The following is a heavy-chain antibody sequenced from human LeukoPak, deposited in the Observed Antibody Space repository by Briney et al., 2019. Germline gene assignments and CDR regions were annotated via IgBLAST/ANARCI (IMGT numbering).Heavy chain of an antibody. CDR3: ARAGGDTTMAVDLDY. D-gene: IGHD5-18*01. CDR1: GGSISSYY. J-gene: IGHJ4*02. V-gene: IGHV4-59*01. CDR2: IHYSGST. Sequence: SETLSLTCTVSGGSISSYYWSWIRQPPGRGLELIGYIHYSGSTNYNPSLKSRVTISVDTSKNQFSLRLSSVTAADTAVYYCARAGGDTTMAVDLDYWGQGTLVTVSS.